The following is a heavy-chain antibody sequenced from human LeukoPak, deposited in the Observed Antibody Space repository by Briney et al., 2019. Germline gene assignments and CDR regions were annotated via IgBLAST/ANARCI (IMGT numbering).Heavy chain of an antibody. Sequence: PGGSLRLSCAASGFTFSSYAMSWVRQAPGKGLERVSAISGSGGSTYYADSVKGRFTISRDNSKNTLYLQMNSLRAEDTAVYYCAKHPDPPYSSSWYFVRWGQGTLVTVSS. CDR3: AKHPDPPYSSSWYFVR. CDR2: ISGSGGST. CDR1: GFTFSSYA. J-gene: IGHJ4*02. V-gene: IGHV3-23*01. D-gene: IGHD6-13*01.